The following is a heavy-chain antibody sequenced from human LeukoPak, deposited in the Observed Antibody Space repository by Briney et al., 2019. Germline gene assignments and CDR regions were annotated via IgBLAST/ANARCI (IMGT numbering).Heavy chain of an antibody. CDR1: GFTFSSYS. Sequence: GGSLRLSCAASGFTFSSYSMNWVRQAPGKGLEWVSYISSSSSTIYYADSVKGRFTISRDNAKNSLYLQMNSLRAEDTAVYYCARGTVAGPEWFDPWGQGTLVTVSS. J-gene: IGHJ5*02. CDR2: ISSSSSTI. V-gene: IGHV3-48*04. CDR3: ARGTVAGPEWFDP. D-gene: IGHD6-19*01.